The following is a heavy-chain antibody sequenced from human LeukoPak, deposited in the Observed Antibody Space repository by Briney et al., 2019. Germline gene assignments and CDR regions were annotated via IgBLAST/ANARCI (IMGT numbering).Heavy chain of an antibody. CDR3: ARDGITIFGVVTYDY. J-gene: IGHJ4*02. CDR2: IYSGGST. D-gene: IGHD3-3*01. V-gene: IGHV3-66*02. CDR1: GFTVSSNY. Sequence: GGSLRLSCAASGFTVSSNYMSWVRQAPGKGLEWVSVIYSGGSTYYADSAKGRFTISRDNSKNTLYLQMNSLRAEDTAVYYCARDGITIFGVVTYDYWGQGTLVTVSS.